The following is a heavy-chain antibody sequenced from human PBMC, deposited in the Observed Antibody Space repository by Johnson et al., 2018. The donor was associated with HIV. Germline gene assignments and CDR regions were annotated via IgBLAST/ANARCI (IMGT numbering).Heavy chain of an antibody. CDR3: ARVPWSLDAFDI. Sequence: QVQLVESGGGVVRPGGSLRLSCAASGFTFSSYGMHWVRQAPGQGLEWVAVISFDENNKVYADSVKGRFTISRDNSKNTLFLHMNSLRTEDTAVYYCARVPWSLDAFDIWGRGTMVTVSS. D-gene: IGHD2-15*01. V-gene: IGHV3-30*03. CDR2: ISFDENNK. CDR1: GFTFSSYG. J-gene: IGHJ3*02.